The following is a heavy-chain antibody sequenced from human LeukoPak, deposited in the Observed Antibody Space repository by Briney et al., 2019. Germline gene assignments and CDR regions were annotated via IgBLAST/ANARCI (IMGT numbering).Heavy chain of an antibody. D-gene: IGHD6-13*01. Sequence: GGSLRLSCAASGFTFSSYNMNWVRQAPGKGLEWVANIKQDRSEKYYVDSVKGRFTVSRDNARNSLYLQMNSLSPEDTAVYYCARVKQRLVRLLGRDTIYNYYYYMDVWGKGTTVTVSS. CDR2: IKQDRSEK. V-gene: IGHV3-7*01. J-gene: IGHJ6*03. CDR1: GFTFSSYN. CDR3: ARVKQRLVRLLGRDTIYNYYYYMDV.